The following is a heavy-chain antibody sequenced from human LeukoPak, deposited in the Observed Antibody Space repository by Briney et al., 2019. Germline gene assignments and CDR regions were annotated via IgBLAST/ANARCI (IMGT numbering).Heavy chain of an antibody. J-gene: IGHJ4*02. CDR1: GFIFSDYY. CDR3: ARGMTNVGDLCYFDY. Sequence: GGSLRLSCAVSGFIFSDYYMDWVRQAPGKGLEWVGRTRNKANSHATEYAASVKGRFTISRDDSKNSMYLQMNSLKTEDTAVYYCARGMTNVGDLCYFDYWGQGTLVTVSS. V-gene: IGHV3-72*01. D-gene: IGHD4-17*01. CDR2: TRNKANSHAT.